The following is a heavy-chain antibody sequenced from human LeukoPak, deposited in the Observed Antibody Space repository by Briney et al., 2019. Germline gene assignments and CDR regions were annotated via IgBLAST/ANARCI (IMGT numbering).Heavy chain of an antibody. CDR2: INHGEST. CDR3: ARGRTYYYDTSGYYPSIYYGMDV. V-gene: IGHV4-34*01. D-gene: IGHD3-22*01. J-gene: IGHJ6*02. Sequence: PSEGLSLTCAVPGGSFSGYYWYWIRQPPGKGLEWIGEINHGESTNYNPSLKSRATLSVDTSKNPFSLKLASVTAADTAVYYCARGRTYYYDTSGYYPSIYYGMDVWGQGTTVIVSS. CDR1: GGSFSGYY.